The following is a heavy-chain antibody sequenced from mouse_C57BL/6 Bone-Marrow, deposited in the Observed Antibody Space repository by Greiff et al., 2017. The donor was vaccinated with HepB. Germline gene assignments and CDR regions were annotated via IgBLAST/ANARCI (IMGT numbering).Heavy chain of an antibody. V-gene: IGHV3-6*01. Sequence: EVQLQQSGPGLVKPSQSLSLTCSVTGYSITSGYYWNWIRQFPGNKLEWMGYISYDGSNNYNPSLKNRISITRDTSKNQFFLKLNSVTTEDTATYYCARYYYGSSCYAMDYWGQGTSVTVSS. CDR2: ISYDGSN. CDR1: GYSITSGYY. CDR3: ARYYYGSSCYAMDY. D-gene: IGHD1-1*01. J-gene: IGHJ4*01.